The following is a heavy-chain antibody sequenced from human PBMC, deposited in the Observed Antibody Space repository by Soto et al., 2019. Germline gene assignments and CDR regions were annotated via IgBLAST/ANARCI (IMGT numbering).Heavy chain of an antibody. V-gene: IGHV3-66*01. CDR3: ACLYGSGRIVIDY. CDR1: GFTVSSNY. Sequence: EVQLVESGGGLVQPGGSLRLSCAASGFTVSSNYMSWVRQAPGKGLEWVSVIYSGGSTYYADSVKGRLTISRDNSKNTLYLQMNSLRAEDTAVYYCACLYGSGRIVIDYWGQGTLVTVSS. CDR2: IYSGGST. J-gene: IGHJ4*02. D-gene: IGHD3-10*01.